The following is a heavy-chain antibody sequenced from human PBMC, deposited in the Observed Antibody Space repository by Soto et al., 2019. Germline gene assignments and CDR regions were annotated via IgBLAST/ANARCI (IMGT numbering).Heavy chain of an antibody. CDR2: IYHSGST. J-gene: IGHJ4*02. D-gene: IGHD3-22*01. V-gene: IGHV4-4*02. Sequence: PSETLSLTCAVSGGSISSSNWWSWVRQPPGKGLEWIGEIYHSGSTNYNPSLTSRVTISVDKSSNQFSLKLNSVTAADTAVYYCARDWGYDSSGYYHPHLLHYWGQGTLVTVS. CDR1: GGSISSSNW. CDR3: ARDWGYDSSGYYHPHLLHY.